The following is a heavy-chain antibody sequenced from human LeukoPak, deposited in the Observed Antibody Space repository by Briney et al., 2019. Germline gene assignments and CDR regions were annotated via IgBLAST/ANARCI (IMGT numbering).Heavy chain of an antibody. V-gene: IGHV3-30-3*01. J-gene: IGHJ3*02. CDR2: ISYDGSNK. CDR1: GFTFSSYA. CDR3: AREAEAFDI. D-gene: IGHD1-14*01. Sequence: GGSLRLSCAASGFTFSSYAMHWVRQAPGKGLEWVAAISYDGSNKYYADSVKGRFTISRDNSKNTLFLQMNSVRADDTAVYYCAREAEAFDIWGQGTMVTVSS.